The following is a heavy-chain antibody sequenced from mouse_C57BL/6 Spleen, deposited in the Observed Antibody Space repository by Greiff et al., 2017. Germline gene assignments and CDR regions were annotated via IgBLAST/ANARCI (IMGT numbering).Heavy chain of an antibody. CDR1: GFTFSSYA. D-gene: IGHD1-2*01. J-gene: IGHJ2*01. Sequence: EVNVVESGGGLVKPGGSLKLSCAASGFTFSSYAMSWVRQTPEKRLEWVATISDGGSYTYYPDNVKGRFTISRDNAKNNMYLQMSHRKSEDTAMYYCARDFITTGYCDYWGQGTTLTVSS. CDR2: ISDGGSYT. CDR3: ARDFITTGYCDY. V-gene: IGHV5-4*01.